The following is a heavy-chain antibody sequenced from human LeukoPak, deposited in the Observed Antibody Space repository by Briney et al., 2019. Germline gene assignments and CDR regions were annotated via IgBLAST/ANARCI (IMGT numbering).Heavy chain of an antibody. CDR3: ARVLGYSYGTLIYYGMDV. V-gene: IGHV3-21*01. D-gene: IGHD5-18*01. CDR2: ISSSSSYI. Sequence: PGGSLRLSCAASGFTFSSYSMNWVRQAPRKGLEWVSSISSSSSYIYYADSVKGRFTISRDNAKNSLYLQMNSLRAEDTAVYYCARVLGYSYGTLIYYGMDVWGQGTTVTVSS. CDR1: GFTFSSYS. J-gene: IGHJ6*02.